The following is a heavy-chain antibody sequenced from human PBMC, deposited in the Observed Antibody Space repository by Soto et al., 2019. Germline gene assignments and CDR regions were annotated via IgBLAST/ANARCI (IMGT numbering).Heavy chain of an antibody. CDR3: AKRDYGSGWSPPLINY. J-gene: IGHJ4*02. CDR2: VGGGGDNI. Sequence: QLLESGGGLVQPGGSLRLSCAASGFTFSSYSMNWVRQAPGKGLQWVATVGGGGDNIFYADSVKGRFTISRDDSQNMLFLQMNSLRPEDTAVYFCAKRDYGSGWSPPLINYWGQGTLVTVSS. CDR1: GFTFSSYS. D-gene: IGHD3-10*01. V-gene: IGHV3-23*01.